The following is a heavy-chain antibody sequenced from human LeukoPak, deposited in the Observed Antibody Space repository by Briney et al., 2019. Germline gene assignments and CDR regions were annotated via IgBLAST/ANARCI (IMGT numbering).Heavy chain of an antibody. CDR1: GFTFSSYA. V-gene: IGHV3-23*01. J-gene: IGHJ4*02. Sequence: GGSLRLSCAASGFTFSSYAMSWVRQAPGKGLEWVSAVSGSDGSTYYADSVKGRFTISRDNSKNTLYLQMNSLRAEDTAVYYCAKDYCSGGSCYPGHFDYWGQGTLVTVSS. CDR3: AKDYCSGGSCYPGHFDY. CDR2: VSGSDGST. D-gene: IGHD2-15*01.